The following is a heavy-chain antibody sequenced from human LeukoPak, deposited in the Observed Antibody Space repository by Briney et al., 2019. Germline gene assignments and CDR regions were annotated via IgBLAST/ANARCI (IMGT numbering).Heavy chain of an antibody. Sequence: PGGSLRLSCAASGFTFSSYSMNWVRQAPGKGLEWVSSISSSSSYIYYADSVKGRFTISRDNAKNSLYLQMNSLRAEDTAVYYCASCSGGSCYLRRHFDYWGQGTLVTVSS. CDR2: ISSSSSYI. CDR1: GFTFSSYS. V-gene: IGHV3-21*01. D-gene: IGHD2-15*01. CDR3: ASCSGGSCYLRRHFDY. J-gene: IGHJ4*02.